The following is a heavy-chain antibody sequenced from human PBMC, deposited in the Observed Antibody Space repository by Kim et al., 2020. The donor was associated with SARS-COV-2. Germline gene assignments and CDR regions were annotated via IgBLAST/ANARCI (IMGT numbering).Heavy chain of an antibody. CDR1: GYTFTSYA. D-gene: IGHD6-13*01. J-gene: IGHJ5*02. CDR2: INAGNGNT. CDR3: ARTHLPYSSSWYVWFDP. V-gene: IGHV1-3*01. Sequence: ASVKVSCKASGYTFTSYAMHWVRQAPGQRLEWMGWINAGNGNTKYSQKFQGRVTITRDTSASTAYMELSSLRSEDTAVYYCARTHLPYSSSWYVWFDPWGQGTLVTVSS.